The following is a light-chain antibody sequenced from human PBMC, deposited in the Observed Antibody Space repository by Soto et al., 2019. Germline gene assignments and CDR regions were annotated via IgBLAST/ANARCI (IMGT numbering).Light chain of an antibody. CDR1: SSDVGAHNY. Sequence: QSVLTQPASVSGSPGQSITISCTGTSSDVGAHNYVSWYQQHPGKAPKLMIFEVSDWPSGVSNRFSGSKSGNTASLTISGLQAEDEADYYCSSYTSSNTLVFGGGTKLTVL. CDR3: SSYTSSNTLV. V-gene: IGLV2-14*01. CDR2: EVS. J-gene: IGLJ2*01.